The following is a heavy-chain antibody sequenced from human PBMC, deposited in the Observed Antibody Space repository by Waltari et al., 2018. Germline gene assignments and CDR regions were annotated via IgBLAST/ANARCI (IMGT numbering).Heavy chain of an antibody. Sequence: QVQLQQWGAGLLKPSETLSLTCAVYGGSFSGYYWSWIRQPPGKGLEWIGEIKHSGSTTYNPSLKSRVTISVDTSKNQFSLKLSSVTAADTAVYYCARGRTGYYGSGSYLNWGQGTLVTVSS. CDR2: IKHSGST. CDR1: GGSFSGYY. J-gene: IGHJ4*02. V-gene: IGHV4-34*01. CDR3: ARGRTGYYGSGSYLN. D-gene: IGHD3-10*01.